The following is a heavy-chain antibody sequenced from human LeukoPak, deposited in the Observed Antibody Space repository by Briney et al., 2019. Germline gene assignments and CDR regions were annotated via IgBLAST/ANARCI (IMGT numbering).Heavy chain of an antibody. D-gene: IGHD6-19*01. V-gene: IGHV4-34*01. CDR2: INHSGST. CDR3: AVREYSSDWFDP. J-gene: IGHJ5*02. CDR1: GGSFSGYY. Sequence: SSETLSLTCAAYGGSFSGYYWSWIRQPPGKGLEWIGEINHSGSTNYNPSLKSRVTISVDTSKNQFSLKLSSVTAADTAVYYCAVREYSSDWFDPWGQGTLVTVSS.